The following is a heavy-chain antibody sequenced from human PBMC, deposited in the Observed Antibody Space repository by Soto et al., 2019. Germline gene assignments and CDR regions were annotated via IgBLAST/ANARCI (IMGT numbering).Heavy chain of an antibody. V-gene: IGHV5-51*01. J-gene: IGHJ6*02. CDR3: ARKPDRYSSFWYRNYYYYGMYV. CDR2: IYPGDSDT. D-gene: IGHD6-19*01. Sequence: PGESLKISCKGSGYSFTSYWIGWVRQMPGKGLEWMGIIYPGDSDTRYSPSFQGQVTISADKSISTAYLQWSSLKASDTAMYYCARKPDRYSSFWYRNYYYYGMYVWGQGNTVPVSS. CDR1: GYSFTSYW.